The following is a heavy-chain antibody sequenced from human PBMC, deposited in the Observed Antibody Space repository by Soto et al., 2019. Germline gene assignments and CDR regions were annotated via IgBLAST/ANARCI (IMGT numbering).Heavy chain of an antibody. D-gene: IGHD5-18*01. J-gene: IGHJ4*02. Sequence: SETLSLTCAVYGGSFSGYYWSWIRQPPGKGLEWIGEINHSGSTNYNPSLKSRVTISVDTSKNQFSLKLSSVTAADTAVYYCARRGYSYGLAGNWGQGTLVTVSS. CDR3: ARRGYSYGLAGN. CDR1: GGSFSGYY. V-gene: IGHV4-34*01. CDR2: INHSGST.